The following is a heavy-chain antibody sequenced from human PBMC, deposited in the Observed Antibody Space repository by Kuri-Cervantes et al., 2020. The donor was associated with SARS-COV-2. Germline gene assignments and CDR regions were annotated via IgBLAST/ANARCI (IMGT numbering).Heavy chain of an antibody. Sequence: SETLSLTCTVSGGSIRSGDYYWSWIRQPPGKGLEWIGYIYYSGSTYYNPSLKSRVTISVDTSMNQFSLKLSSVTAADTAVYYCARRNPTSSSSFDYWGQGTLVTVSS. CDR2: IYYSGST. CDR3: ARRNPTSSSSFDY. CDR1: GGSIRSGDYY. D-gene: IGHD6-6*01. V-gene: IGHV4-30-4*01. J-gene: IGHJ4*02.